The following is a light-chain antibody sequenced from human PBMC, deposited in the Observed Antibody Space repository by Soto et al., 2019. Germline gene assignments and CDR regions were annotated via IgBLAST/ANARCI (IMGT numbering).Light chain of an antibody. CDR3: CSYSGGGTFYV. Sequence: QSALTQPASVSGSPGQSITISCTGTSSDVGSYNLVSWYQQHPGKAPKLIIYEGSKRPSGVSNRFSGSKSGNTASLTISGLQAEDDDDYYCCSYSGGGTFYVFGTGTKLTVL. CDR2: EGS. J-gene: IGLJ1*01. V-gene: IGLV2-23*03. CDR1: SSDVGSYNL.